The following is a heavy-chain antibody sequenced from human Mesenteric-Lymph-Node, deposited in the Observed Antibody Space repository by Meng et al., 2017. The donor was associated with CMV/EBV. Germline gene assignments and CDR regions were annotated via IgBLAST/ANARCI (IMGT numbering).Heavy chain of an antibody. CDR3: ASLRYTYGPIDY. Sequence: KVSCKASGYTFTTYWIGWVRQMPGKGLEWMGIIYPGDSNTRYSPSFQGQVTISADKSISTAYLQWSSLKASDTAMYYCASLRYTYGPIDYWGRGTLVTVSS. CDR2: IYPGDSNT. CDR1: GYTFTTYW. V-gene: IGHV5-51*01. J-gene: IGHJ4*02. D-gene: IGHD5-18*01.